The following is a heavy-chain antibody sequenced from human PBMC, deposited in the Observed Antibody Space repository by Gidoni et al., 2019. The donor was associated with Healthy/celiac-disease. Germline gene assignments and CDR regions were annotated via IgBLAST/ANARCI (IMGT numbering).Heavy chain of an antibody. CDR2: ISYDGSNK. Sequence: QVQLVESGGGVVQPGRSLRLSCAASGFTFSSYAMHWVRQAPGKGLEWVAVISYDGSNKYYADSVKGRFTISRDNSKNTLYLQMNSLRAEDTAVYYCARDRIVGATFSAFDIWGQGTMVTVSS. D-gene: IGHD1-26*01. CDR3: ARDRIVGATFSAFDI. V-gene: IGHV3-30*04. CDR1: GFTFSSYA. J-gene: IGHJ3*02.